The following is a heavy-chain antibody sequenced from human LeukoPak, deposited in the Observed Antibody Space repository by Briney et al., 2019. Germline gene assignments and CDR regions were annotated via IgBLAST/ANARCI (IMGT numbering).Heavy chain of an antibody. D-gene: IGHD4-11*01. V-gene: IGHV3-53*01. CDR2: IYSGGST. CDR1: GLTVSTNF. Sequence: GGSLRLSCVVSGLTVSTNFRSWVRQAPGERLEWVAVIYSGGSTYYADSVKGRFTISRDNSKNTLYLQMNSLRAEDTAVYYCTRTRVDTTTFDYFDYWGQGTLVTVSS. J-gene: IGHJ4*02. CDR3: TRTRVDTTTFDYFDY.